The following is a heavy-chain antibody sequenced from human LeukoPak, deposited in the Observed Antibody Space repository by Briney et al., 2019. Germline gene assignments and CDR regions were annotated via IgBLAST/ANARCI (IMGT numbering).Heavy chain of an antibody. CDR1: GFTFSSYA. CDR3: AKDHAGGPYSYLDY. J-gene: IGHJ4*02. CDR2: ISGSGSST. Sequence: GKSLRLSCAASGFTFSSYAMSWVRQAPGKGLEWVSAISGSGSSTYYADSVKGRFTISRDNSKNTLYLQMNSLRPEDTAAYYCAKDHAGGPYSYLDYWGQGNLVTVSS. V-gene: IGHV3-23*01. D-gene: IGHD2-15*01.